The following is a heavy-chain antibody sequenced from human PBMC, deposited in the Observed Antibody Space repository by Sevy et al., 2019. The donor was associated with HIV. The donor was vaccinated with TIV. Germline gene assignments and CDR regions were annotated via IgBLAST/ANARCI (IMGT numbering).Heavy chain of an antibody. CDR2: IYSGGST. D-gene: IGHD5-18*01. J-gene: IGHJ4*02. CDR3: AMSGVDTAMDTNIDY. V-gene: IGHV3-53*01. Sequence: GGSLRLSCAASGFTVSSNYMSWVRQAPGKGLEWVSVIYSGGSTYYADSVKGRFTISRDNSKNTLYLQMNSLRAEDTDVYYRAMSGVDTAMDTNIDYWGQGTLVTVSS. CDR1: GFTVSSNY.